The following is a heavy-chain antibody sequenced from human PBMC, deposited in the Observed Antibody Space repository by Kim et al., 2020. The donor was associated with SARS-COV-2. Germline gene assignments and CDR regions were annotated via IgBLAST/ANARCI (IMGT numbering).Heavy chain of an antibody. D-gene: IGHD5-12*01. CDR3: ARGDRVATIFHYYYYMDV. V-gene: IGHV4-59*01. J-gene: IGHJ6*03. Sequence: SETLSLTCTVSGGSISSYYWSWIRQPPGKGLEWIGYIYYSGSTNYNPSLKSRVTISVDTSKNQFSLKLSSVTAADTAVYYCARGDRVATIFHYYYYMDVWDKGTTVTVSS. CDR2: IYYSGST. CDR1: GGSISSYY.